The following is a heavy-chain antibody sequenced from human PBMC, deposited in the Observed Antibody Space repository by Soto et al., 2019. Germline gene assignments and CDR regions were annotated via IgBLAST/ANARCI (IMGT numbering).Heavy chain of an antibody. Sequence: QVQLVESGGGMVQPGRSLRLSCAASGFTFSSYGMHWVRQAPGKGLEWVAVISYDGSNKYYADSVKGRFTISRDNSKNTLYLQMNSLRAEDTAVYYCAKGEGSYYDFWSGYYPHFDYWGQGTLVTVSS. CDR2: ISYDGSNK. D-gene: IGHD3-3*01. V-gene: IGHV3-30*18. CDR1: GFTFSSYG. CDR3: AKGEGSYYDFWSGYYPHFDY. J-gene: IGHJ4*02.